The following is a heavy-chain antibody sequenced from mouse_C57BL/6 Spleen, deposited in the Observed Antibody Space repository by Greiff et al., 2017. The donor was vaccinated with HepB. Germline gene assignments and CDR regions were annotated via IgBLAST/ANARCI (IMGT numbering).Heavy chain of an antibody. J-gene: IGHJ4*01. CDR2: INPNNGGT. Sequence: EVQLQQSGPELVKPGASVKIPCKASGYTFTDYNMDWVKQSHGKSLEWIGDINPNNGGTIYNQKFKGKATLTVDKSSSTAYMELRSLTSEDTAVYYCARKGVFGITTDYYAMDYWGQGTSVTVSS. D-gene: IGHD1-1*01. CDR1: GYTFTDYN. V-gene: IGHV1-18*01. CDR3: ARKGVFGITTDYYAMDY.